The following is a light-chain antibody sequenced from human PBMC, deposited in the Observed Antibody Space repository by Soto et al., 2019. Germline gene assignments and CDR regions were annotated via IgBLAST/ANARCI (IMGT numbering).Light chain of an antibody. CDR1: ESIGRS. J-gene: IGKJ4*01. Sequence: EIVLTQSPVSLSLSPGERATLSCRASESIGRSLAWYQQKPGQAPRLIIYDASVRATGIPARFSGSGSGTDFTLTISSLEPEDFAVYYCQEGTYWPAFGGGTKVDIK. CDR3: QEGTYWPA. V-gene: IGKV3-11*01. CDR2: DAS.